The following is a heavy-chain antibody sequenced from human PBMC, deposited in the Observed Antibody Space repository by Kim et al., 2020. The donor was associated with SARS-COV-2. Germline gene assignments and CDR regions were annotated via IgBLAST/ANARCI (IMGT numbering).Heavy chain of an antibody. CDR2: IIPIFGTA. D-gene: IGHD5-18*01. CDR1: GGTFSSYA. CDR3: ARVDTAMVTAFDY. Sequence: SVKVSCKASGGTFSSYAISWVRQAPGQGLEWMGGIIPIFGTANYAQKFQGRVTITADESTSTAYMELSSLRSEDTAVYYCARVDTAMVTAFDYWGQGTLVTVSS. J-gene: IGHJ4*02. V-gene: IGHV1-69*13.